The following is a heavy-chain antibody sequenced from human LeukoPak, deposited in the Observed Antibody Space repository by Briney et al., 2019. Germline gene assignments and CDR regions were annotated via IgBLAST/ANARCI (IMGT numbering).Heavy chain of an antibody. D-gene: IGHD5-12*01. CDR3: AKGGYDCVEVCYFDY. J-gene: IGHJ4*02. Sequence: GGSLRLSCAASGFTFASYAMSWVRQTPGKGLEWVSVIIGSVDSTYYADSVKGRFTISRDNSKNTLYLQMNSLRADDTAVYYCAKGGYDCVEVCYFDYWGQGTLITVSS. CDR2: IIGSVDST. CDR1: GFTFASYA. V-gene: IGHV3-23*01.